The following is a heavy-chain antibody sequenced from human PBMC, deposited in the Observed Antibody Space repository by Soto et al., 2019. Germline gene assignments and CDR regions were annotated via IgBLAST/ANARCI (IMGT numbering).Heavy chain of an antibody. CDR1: GGSMSSYY. V-gene: IGHV4-4*07. D-gene: IGHD3-3*01. J-gene: IGHJ5*02. CDR3: ARGQRFSDWFDP. Sequence: SETLSLTXTVSGGSMSSYYWTWIRQPAGKGLEWIGRVYSSGGTHYNPSLKSRVTISLDTSRNQFSLRLLSVTDADTAVYFCARGQRFSDWFDPWGQGTLVTVSS. CDR2: VYSSGGT.